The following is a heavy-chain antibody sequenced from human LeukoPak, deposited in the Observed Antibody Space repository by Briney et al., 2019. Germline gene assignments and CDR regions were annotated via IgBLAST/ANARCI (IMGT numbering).Heavy chain of an antibody. J-gene: IGHJ4*02. CDR2: IYSGGST. CDR1: GFTVSINS. CDR3: ALFRGSGTYYFAY. Sequence: GGSLRLSCAASGFTVSINSMSWVRQAPGKGLEWVSVIYSGGSTYYADSVKGRFTISRDNSKNTLYLQMNSLRAEDTAVYYCALFRGSGTYYFAYWGQGTLVTVSS. D-gene: IGHD3-10*01. V-gene: IGHV3-53*01.